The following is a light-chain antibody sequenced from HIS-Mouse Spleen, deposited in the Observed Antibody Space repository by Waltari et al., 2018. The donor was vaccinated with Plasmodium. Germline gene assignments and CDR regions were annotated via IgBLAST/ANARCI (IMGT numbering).Light chain of an antibody. CDR2: GAS. J-gene: IGKJ3*01. CDR1: QSVSSSY. Sequence: EIVLTQSPGTLSLSPGERATLSCRASQSVSSSYLAWYQQKPGQAPRLLIYGASTRATGIPARFSGSGSGTEFTLTISSLQSEDFAVYYCQQYNNWSFTFGPGTKVDIK. CDR3: QQYNNWSFT. V-gene: IGKV3-15*01.